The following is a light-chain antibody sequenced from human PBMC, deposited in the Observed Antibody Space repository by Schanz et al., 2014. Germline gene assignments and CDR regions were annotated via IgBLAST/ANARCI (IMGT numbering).Light chain of an antibody. CDR3: QHYGSPPLT. CDR2: GAS. V-gene: IGKV3-20*01. CDR1: QSVSTID. Sequence: EIVLTQSPGTLSLSPGERASLSCRASQSVSTIDLAWYQQKPGQAPRFLIYGASTRAAAIPGRFSGGGFGTEFTLTISRLEPEDSAVYYCQHYGSPPLTFGPGTTVDIK. J-gene: IGKJ3*01.